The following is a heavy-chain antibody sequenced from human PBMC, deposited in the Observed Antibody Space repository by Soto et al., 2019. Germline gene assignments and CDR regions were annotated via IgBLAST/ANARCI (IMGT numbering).Heavy chain of an antibody. CDR3: AKVSITYNWNYGYFFDY. V-gene: IGHV3-30*18. CDR1: GFTFSNYA. D-gene: IGHD1-7*01. CDR2: ISYDATNK. Sequence: SGGSLRLSCAASGFTFSNYAMHWVRQAPGKGLEWVAFISYDATNKFYADSVRGRFTISRDNFKNTLYLQMDSLRAEDSAVYYCAKVSITYNWNYGYFFDYWGQGTLVTVSS. J-gene: IGHJ4*02.